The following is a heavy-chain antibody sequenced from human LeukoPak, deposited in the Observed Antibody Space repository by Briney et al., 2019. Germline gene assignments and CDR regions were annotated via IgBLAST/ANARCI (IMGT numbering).Heavy chain of an antibody. CDR2: VGGSASGT. CDR3: AKGGDGRYYSRADY. J-gene: IGHJ4*02. D-gene: IGHD2-21*01. CDR1: GFIFSSYT. Sequence: GGSLRLSCAASGFIFSSYTMTWVRQAPGKGLEWASTVGGSASGTFYADSVKGRFTISRDNSKNTLYLQMNGLRAEDTAVYYCAKGGDGRYYSRADYWGQGTLVTVSS. V-gene: IGHV3-23*01.